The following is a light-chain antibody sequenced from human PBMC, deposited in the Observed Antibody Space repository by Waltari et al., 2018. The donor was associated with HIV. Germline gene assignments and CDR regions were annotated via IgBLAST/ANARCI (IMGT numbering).Light chain of an antibody. V-gene: IGKV1-5*03. CDR2: KAF. CDR1: QSISSW. CDR3: QRYNTYPYT. J-gene: IGKJ2*01. Sequence: DIQMTQSPSTLSASVGDRVTITCRASQSISSWLAWYQQKPGTAPKLLIYKAFTLESGVPSRFSGSGSGTEFTLTISSLQPDDFATYYCQRYNTYPYTFGQGTKLE.